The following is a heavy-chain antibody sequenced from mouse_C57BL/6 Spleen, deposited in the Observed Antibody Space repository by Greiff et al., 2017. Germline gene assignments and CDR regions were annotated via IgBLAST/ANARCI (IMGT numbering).Heavy chain of an antibody. D-gene: IGHD4-1*01. CDR2: IYPGDGDT. CDR1: GYAFSSYW. CDR3: ARLLGRGDYFDY. V-gene: IGHV1-80*01. J-gene: IGHJ2*01. Sequence: VMLVESGAELVKPGASVKISCKASGYAFSSYWMNWVKQRPGKGLEWIGQIYPGDGDTNYNGKFKGKATLTADKSSSTAYMQLSSLTSEDSAVYFCARLLGRGDYFDYWGQGTTLTVSS.